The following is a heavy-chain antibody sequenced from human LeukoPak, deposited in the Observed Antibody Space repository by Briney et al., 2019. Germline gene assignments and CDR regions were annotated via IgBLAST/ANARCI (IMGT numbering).Heavy chain of an antibody. V-gene: IGHV4-31*03. CDR2: IYYSGST. Sequence: PSQTLSLTCTVSGGSISSGGYYWSWIRQHPGKGLEWIGYIYYSGSTYYNPSLKSRVTISVDTSKDQFSLKLSSVTAADTAAYYCAREAEVKESYYYYGMDVWGQGTTVTVSS. D-gene: IGHD3-22*01. J-gene: IGHJ6*02. CDR3: AREAEVKESYYYYGMDV. CDR1: GGSISSGGYY.